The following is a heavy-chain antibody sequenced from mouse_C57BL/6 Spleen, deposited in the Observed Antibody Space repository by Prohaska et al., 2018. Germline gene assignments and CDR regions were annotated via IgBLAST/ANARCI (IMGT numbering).Heavy chain of an antibody. CDR3: ARRFTDYFDY. CDR2: IYPSDSET. Sequence: QVQLQQPGAELVRPGSSVKLSCKASGYTFTSYWMDWVKQRPGQGLEWIGNIYPSDSETHYNQKFKDKATLTVDKSSSTAYMQLSSLTSEDSAVYYCARRFTDYFDYWGQGTTLTVSS. V-gene: IGHV1-61*01. CDR1: GYTFTSYW. J-gene: IGHJ2*01.